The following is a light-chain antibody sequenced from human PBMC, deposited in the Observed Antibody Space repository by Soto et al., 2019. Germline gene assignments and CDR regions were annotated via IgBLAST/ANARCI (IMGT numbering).Light chain of an antibody. CDR3: QQYGSSLRT. Sequence: DNGWTQSPATLSLSTGERATVACRASQSVSNNYLAWYQQKPGQAPRLLIYGASTRATGIPDRFSGSGSGTDFTLTISRLEPEDFAVYYCQQYGSSLRTFGQGTKVDI. J-gene: IGKJ1*01. CDR2: GAS. CDR1: QSVSNNY. V-gene: IGKV3-20*01.